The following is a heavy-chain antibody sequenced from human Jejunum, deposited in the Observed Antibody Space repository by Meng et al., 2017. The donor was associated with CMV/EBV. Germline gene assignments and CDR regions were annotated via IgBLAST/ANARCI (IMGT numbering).Heavy chain of an antibody. CDR3: LRGGAGSTYGQFDY. CDR1: GFTFSNYW. Sequence: GFTFSNYWMHGVRQAPGKGLVWVSRIKTDGSSTSYADSVKGRFTISRDNAKNTLYLQMNSLRVEDTAVYYCLRGGAGSTYGQFDYWGQGTVVTVSS. D-gene: IGHD3-10*01. CDR2: IKTDGSST. J-gene: IGHJ4*02. V-gene: IGHV3-74*01.